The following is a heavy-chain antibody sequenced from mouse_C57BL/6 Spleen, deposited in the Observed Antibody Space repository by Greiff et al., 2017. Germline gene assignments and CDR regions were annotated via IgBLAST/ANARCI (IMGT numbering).Heavy chain of an antibody. CDR3: AREGDYYYGSSAWFAY. Sequence: QVQLQQPGAELVKPGASVKLSCKASGYTFTSYWMHWVKQRPGRGLEWIRRIDPNSGGAKYNEKFKSKATLTVDKPSSTAYMQLSSLTSEDSAVYYCAREGDYYYGSSAWFAYWGQGTLVTVSA. CDR1: GYTFTSYW. J-gene: IGHJ3*01. CDR2: IDPNSGGA. D-gene: IGHD1-1*01. V-gene: IGHV1-72*01.